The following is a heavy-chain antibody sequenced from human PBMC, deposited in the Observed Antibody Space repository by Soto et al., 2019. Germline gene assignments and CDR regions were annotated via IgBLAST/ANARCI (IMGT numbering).Heavy chain of an antibody. D-gene: IGHD6-13*01. CDR2: ISGSGGST. Sequence: HPGGSLRLSCAASGFTFSSYAMSWVRQAPGKGLEWVSAISGSGGSTYYADSVKGRFTISRDNSKNTLYLQMNSLRAEDTAVYYCAKDIAAAGTFWFDPWGQGTLVTVSS. CDR1: GFTFSSYA. CDR3: AKDIAAAGTFWFDP. V-gene: IGHV3-23*01. J-gene: IGHJ5*02.